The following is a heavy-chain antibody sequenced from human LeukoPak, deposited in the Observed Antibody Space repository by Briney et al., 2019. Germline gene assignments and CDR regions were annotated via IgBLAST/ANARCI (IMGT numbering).Heavy chain of an antibody. CDR2: IYTSGST. CDR1: GGSISSGSYY. CDR3: ARETYYYDSSGYLSDAFDI. D-gene: IGHD3-22*01. Sequence: SETLSLTCTVSGGSISSGSYYWSWIRQPAGKGLEWIGRIYTSGSTNYNPSLKSRVTISVDTSKNQFSLKLSSVTAADTAVYYCARETYYYDSSGYLSDAFDIWGQGTMVTVSS. J-gene: IGHJ3*02. V-gene: IGHV4-61*02.